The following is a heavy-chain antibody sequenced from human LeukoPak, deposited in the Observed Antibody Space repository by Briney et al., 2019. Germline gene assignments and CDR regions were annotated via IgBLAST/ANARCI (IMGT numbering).Heavy chain of an antibody. J-gene: IGHJ4*02. Sequence: GGSLRLSXAASGFTFSDYYMSWIRQAPGKGLEWVSYISSSGSTIYYADSVKGRFTISRDNAKNSLYLQMNSLRAEDTAVYYCARVRMTTVTVYYFDYWGQGTLVTVSS. CDR1: GFTFSDYY. V-gene: IGHV3-11*04. D-gene: IGHD4-17*01. CDR2: ISSSGSTI. CDR3: ARVRMTTVTVYYFDY.